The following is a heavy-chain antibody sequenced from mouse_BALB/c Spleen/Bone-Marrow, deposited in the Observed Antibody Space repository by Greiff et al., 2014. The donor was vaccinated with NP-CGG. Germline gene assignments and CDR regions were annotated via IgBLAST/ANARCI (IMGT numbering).Heavy chain of an antibody. Sequence: EVKLEESGPNLVKPSQTLSITCSVTGDSITSGYWKWVRKFPGNKLEYMGYISYSGSTYYNQSLNSGISTTRDTSNNQSYLQLISVTTEKTDTYYCECWRQWLRRGFAYWGQGTLVTVSA. CDR3: ECWRQWLRRGFAY. D-gene: IGHD2-2*01. CDR2: ISYSGST. V-gene: IGHV3-8*02. J-gene: IGHJ3*01. CDR1: GDSITSGY.